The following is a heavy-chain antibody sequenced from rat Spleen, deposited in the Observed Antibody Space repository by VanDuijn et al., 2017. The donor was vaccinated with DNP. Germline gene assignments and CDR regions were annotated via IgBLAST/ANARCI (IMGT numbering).Heavy chain of an antibody. CDR2: ISYSGST. CDR1: AYSITTNY. Sequence: EVQLQESGPGLVKPSQSPSLTCSVTAYSITTNYWGWTRKFPGNKMEWVGHISYSGSTNYNPSLKSRISITRNTSKNQFFLHLNSVTTDDTATYYCARWRIGPHYFDYWGQGVMVTVSS. CDR3: ARWRIGPHYFDY. D-gene: IGHD1-11*01. V-gene: IGHV3-1*01. J-gene: IGHJ2*01.